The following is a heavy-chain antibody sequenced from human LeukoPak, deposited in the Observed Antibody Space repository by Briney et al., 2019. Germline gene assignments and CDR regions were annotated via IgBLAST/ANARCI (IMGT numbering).Heavy chain of an antibody. CDR2: INTDGSST. Sequence: GGSLRLSCAVSGFTFISYGMQWVRQAPGKGLAWVSRINTDGSSTTYADSVKGRFTISRDNAKNTLYLQMNSLRAEDTAVYYCARELPREVTLDYWGQGTLVIVSS. J-gene: IGHJ4*01. CDR1: GFTFISYG. D-gene: IGHD2-21*02. V-gene: IGHV3-74*01. CDR3: ARELPREVTLDY.